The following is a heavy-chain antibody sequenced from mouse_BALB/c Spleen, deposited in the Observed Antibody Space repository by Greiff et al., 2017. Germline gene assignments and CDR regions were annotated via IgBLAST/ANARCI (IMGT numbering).Heavy chain of an antibody. CDR2: IYYSGTI. Sequence: DVQLQESGPGLVKPSQTVSLTCTVTGISITTGNYSWSWIRPFPGNKLEWIGYIYYSGTITYNPSLTSRTTITRDTSKNQFFLEMNSLTAEDTATYYCARDDDGYPGNFDYWGQGTTLTVSS. CDR1: GISITTGNYS. CDR3: ARDDDGYPGNFDY. V-gene: IGHV3-5*02. J-gene: IGHJ2*01. D-gene: IGHD2-3*01.